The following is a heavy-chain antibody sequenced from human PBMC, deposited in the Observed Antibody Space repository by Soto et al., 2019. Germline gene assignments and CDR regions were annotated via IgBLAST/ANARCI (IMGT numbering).Heavy chain of an antibody. Sequence: EVQLVESGGGLIQPGWSLRLSCAASGFTVSSNYMSWVRQAPGQGLEWVSVIYSGGSTYYADSVKGRFTISRDNSKNTLYLQMNSLRAEDTAVYDCARDRVESGYPEYFQHWGQGTLVTVSS. CDR3: ARDRVESGYPEYFQH. CDR2: IYSGGST. V-gene: IGHV3-53*01. D-gene: IGHD3-22*01. CDR1: GFTVSSNY. J-gene: IGHJ1*01.